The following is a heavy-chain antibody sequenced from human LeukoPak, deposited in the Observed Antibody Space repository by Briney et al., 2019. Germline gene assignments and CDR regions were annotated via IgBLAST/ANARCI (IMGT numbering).Heavy chain of an antibody. Sequence: ASVKVSCKASGYTFTGYYIHWVRQAPGQGLEWMGWINPNNNGTNYAQKFQDRVTMTRDTSISTAYMELSRLRSDDTAVYYCARGLLAAAATLDYWGQGTLVTVSS. CDR3: ARGLLAAAATLDY. CDR1: GYTFTGYY. CDR2: INPNNNGT. V-gene: IGHV1-2*02. D-gene: IGHD6-13*01. J-gene: IGHJ4*02.